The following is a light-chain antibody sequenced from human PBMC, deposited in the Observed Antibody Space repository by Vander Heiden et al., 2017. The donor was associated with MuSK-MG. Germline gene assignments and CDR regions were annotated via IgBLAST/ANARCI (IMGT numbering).Light chain of an antibody. J-gene: IGKJ4*02. CDR2: AAT. CDR1: QSIGNY. V-gene: IGKV1-39*01. CDR3: QQGYTKPLT. Sequence: DIQITHSPSSLSASVGDRVTIICRATQSIGNYLNWYQQKAGKAPQLLIYAATRLDSGVPSRFSGSGSGTEFTLSISSLQREDFATYYCQQGYTKPLTFGGGTKVEIK.